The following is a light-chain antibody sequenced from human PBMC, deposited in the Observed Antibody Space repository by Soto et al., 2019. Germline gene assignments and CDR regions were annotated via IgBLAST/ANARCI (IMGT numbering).Light chain of an antibody. Sequence: QSALTQPASVSGSPGQSITISCTGTSSDVGGYNYVSWYQQHPGKAPKLMIYEVSNRPSGVSNRFSGSKSGNTASLTISGLQAEGEADYYCSSYTSRSTLAVFGGGTKLTVL. CDR1: SSDVGGYNY. V-gene: IGLV2-14*01. CDR3: SSYTSRSTLAV. CDR2: EVS. J-gene: IGLJ2*01.